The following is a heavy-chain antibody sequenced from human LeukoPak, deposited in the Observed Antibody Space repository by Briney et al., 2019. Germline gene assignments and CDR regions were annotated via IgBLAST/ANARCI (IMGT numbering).Heavy chain of an antibody. CDR1: GFTFTSSA. CDR2: IVIGSGNT. Sequence: ASVKLSCTAPGFTFTSSAVQWVRQARGQRLEWIGWIVIGSGNTNYAQKFQERVTVTRDMSTSTAYMELSSLRSEDTAVYYCAALYCSSTSCSLGDAFDTWGQGTMVTVSS. D-gene: IGHD2-2*01. CDR3: AALYCSSTSCSLGDAFDT. V-gene: IGHV1-58*01. J-gene: IGHJ3*02.